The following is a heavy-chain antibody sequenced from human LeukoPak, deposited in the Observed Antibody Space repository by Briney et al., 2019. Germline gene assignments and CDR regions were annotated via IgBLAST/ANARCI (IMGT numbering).Heavy chain of an antibody. Sequence: GGSLRLSWAASGFTFSSYAMHWVRQAPGKGLEGGAVISYEGSNKYYADSGKGGFTISRDNSKNTLYLQMNSLRAEDTAVYYCARDYSSSWSRSAFDIWGQGTMVTVSS. D-gene: IGHD6-13*01. CDR3: ARDYSSSWSRSAFDI. CDR2: ISYEGSNK. V-gene: IGHV3-30*04. J-gene: IGHJ3*02. CDR1: GFTFSSYA.